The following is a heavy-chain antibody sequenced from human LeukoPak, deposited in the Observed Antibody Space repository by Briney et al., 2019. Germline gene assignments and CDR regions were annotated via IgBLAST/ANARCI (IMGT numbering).Heavy chain of an antibody. CDR3: ARATPITMIVVVITTPGY. V-gene: IGHV3-30*02. Sequence: GGSLRLSCAASGFTFSSYGMHWVRQAPCKGLEWVAFIRYDGSNKYYADSVKGRFTISRDNSKNTLYLQMNSLRAEDTAVYYCARATPITMIVVVITTPGYWGQGTLVTVSS. CDR2: IRYDGSNK. CDR1: GFTFSSYG. D-gene: IGHD3-22*01. J-gene: IGHJ4*02.